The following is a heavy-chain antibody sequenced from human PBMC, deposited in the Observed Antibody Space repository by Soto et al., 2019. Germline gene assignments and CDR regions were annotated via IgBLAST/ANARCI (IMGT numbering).Heavy chain of an antibody. D-gene: IGHD2-15*01. CDR3: AKGTQKGYCSGGSCYLAY. J-gene: IGHJ4*02. Sequence: GGSLRLSCAASGFTFDDYAMHWVRQAPGKGLEWVSGISWNSGSIGYADSVKGRFTISRDNAKNSLYLQMNSLRAEDTALYYCAKGTQKGYCSGGSCYLAYWGQGTLVTVSS. V-gene: IGHV3-9*01. CDR2: ISWNSGSI. CDR1: GFTFDDYA.